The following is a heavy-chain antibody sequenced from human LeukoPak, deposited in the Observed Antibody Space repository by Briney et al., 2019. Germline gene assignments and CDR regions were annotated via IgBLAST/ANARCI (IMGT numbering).Heavy chain of an antibody. Sequence: GGSLRLSCAASGFDFSYYIMSWVRQTPGKGLEWVAVIWYDGSNKYYADSVKGRFTISRDNAKNSLYLQMNSLRDEDTAVYYCARDRGAYYYGMDVWGQGTTVTVSS. V-gene: IGHV3-33*08. CDR1: GFDFSYYI. J-gene: IGHJ6*02. D-gene: IGHD3-16*01. CDR3: ARDRGAYYYGMDV. CDR2: IWYDGSNK.